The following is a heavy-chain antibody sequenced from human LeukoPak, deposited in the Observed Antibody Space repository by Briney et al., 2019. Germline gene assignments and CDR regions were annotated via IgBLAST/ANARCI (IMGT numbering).Heavy chain of an antibody. D-gene: IGHD6-13*01. J-gene: IGHJ4*02. Sequence: ASVKVSCKASGGTFSSYAISWVRQAPGQGLEWMGRIIPILGITNYAQKFQGRVTITADKSTSTAYMELSSPRSEDTAVYYCARESEGSSWYEYYFDYWGQGTLVTVSS. CDR1: GGTFSSYA. CDR3: ARESEGSSWYEYYFDY. CDR2: IIPILGIT. V-gene: IGHV1-69*04.